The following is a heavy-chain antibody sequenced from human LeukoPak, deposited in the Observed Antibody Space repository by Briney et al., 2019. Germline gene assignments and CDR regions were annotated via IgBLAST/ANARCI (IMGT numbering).Heavy chain of an antibody. Sequence: PSETLSLTCTVSGGSISNYHWTWIRQPAGKGLEWIGQIHTSGSTNYNPPLKSRVTMSIDTPENQVSLTMRSVTAADTAVYYCARRDCSSGWSFDKWGQGTLVTVSS. D-gene: IGHD6-19*01. CDR1: GGSISNYH. CDR3: ARRDCSSGWSFDK. V-gene: IGHV4-4*07. J-gene: IGHJ4*02. CDR2: IHTSGST.